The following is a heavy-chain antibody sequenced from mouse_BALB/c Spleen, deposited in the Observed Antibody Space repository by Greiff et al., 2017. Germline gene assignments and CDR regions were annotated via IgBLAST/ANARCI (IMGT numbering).Heavy chain of an antibody. D-gene: IGHD2-4*01. CDR3: ARGGDYDAAYAMDY. CDR1: GFTFSSYA. J-gene: IGHJ4*01. CDR2: ISSGGST. V-gene: IGHV5-6-5*01. Sequence: EVKLEESGGGLVKPGGSLKLSCAASGFTFSSYAMSWVRQTPEKRLEWVASISSGGSTYYPDSVKGRFTISRDNARNILYLQMSSLRSEDTAMYYCARGGDYDAAYAMDYWGQGTSVTVSS.